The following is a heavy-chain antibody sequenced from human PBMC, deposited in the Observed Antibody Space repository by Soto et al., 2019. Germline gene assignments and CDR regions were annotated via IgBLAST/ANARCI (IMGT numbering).Heavy chain of an antibody. CDR3: AKDGGPVYCNSPGCSAKHFDY. V-gene: IGHV1-3*03. CDR2: INAGIGDT. J-gene: IGHJ4*02. CDR1: GYTFTSYA. Sequence: GASVKVSCKASGYTFTSYAMHWVRQAAGQRLEWMGWINAGIGDTQYSQDFQGRVTITRDTSASTAYMELNNLRHEDTAVYYCAKDGGPVYCNSPGCSAKHFDYWGQGTLVTVSS. D-gene: IGHD2-2*01.